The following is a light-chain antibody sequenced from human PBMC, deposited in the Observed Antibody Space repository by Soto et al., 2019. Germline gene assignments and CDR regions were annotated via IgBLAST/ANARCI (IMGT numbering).Light chain of an antibody. CDR3: QQYDSKPQT. V-gene: IGKV3-20*01. J-gene: IGKJ1*01. Sequence: EIVLTQSPGTLSLSPGERATLSCRASQSVSGNYIAWYQQKPGQAPRLLIYGASSRATGIPDRFSGSGSGTDITLTISRLEPEDFAVYYCQQYDSKPQTFGQGTTVEI. CDR1: QSVSGNY. CDR2: GAS.